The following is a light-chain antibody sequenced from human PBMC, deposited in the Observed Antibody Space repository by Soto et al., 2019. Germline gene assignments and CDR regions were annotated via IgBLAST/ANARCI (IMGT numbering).Light chain of an antibody. V-gene: IGKV1-39*01. CDR1: QSIRSY. J-gene: IGKJ4*01. CDR3: QQTSSTPT. CDR2: AAS. Sequence: DIQLTHAPSSLGGSVGGRVTITCRASQSIRSYLNWYQQKPGKAPKLLIYAASSLQTGVSSRFSGSGSGTDLPITISNLKPEDLATYYCQQTSSTPTFGGGTKVDIK.